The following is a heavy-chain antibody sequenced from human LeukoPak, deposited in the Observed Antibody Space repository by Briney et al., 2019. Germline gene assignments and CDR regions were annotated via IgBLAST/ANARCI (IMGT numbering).Heavy chain of an antibody. V-gene: IGHV3-30-3*01. J-gene: IGHJ4*02. CDR1: GFTLSYYA. Sequence: PGGSLRLSCAASGFTLSYYAMHWVRQAPGKGLEWVAVISYDGSNEYYADSVRGRFTISRDNSKNTLSLQMNTLRPEDTAVYYCARPIDNGSGSYYFDYWGQGTLVTVSS. D-gene: IGHD3-10*01. CDR2: ISYDGSNE. CDR3: ARPIDNGSGSYYFDY.